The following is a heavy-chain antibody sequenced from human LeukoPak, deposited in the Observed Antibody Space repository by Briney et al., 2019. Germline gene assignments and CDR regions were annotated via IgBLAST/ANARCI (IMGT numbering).Heavy chain of an antibody. V-gene: IGHV4-39*01. CDR3: VSPRGFSYGYFDY. J-gene: IGHJ4*02. CDR2: IYYSKNT. D-gene: IGHD5-18*01. Sequence: SETLSLTCTVSGGSISSSSAYWGWIRQLPGKGLEWIGSIYYSKNTYYNPSLKSRVTISADTSKNQFSLTLGSVSATDTAVYYCVSPRGFSYGYFDYWGQGTLVTVSS. CDR1: GGSISSSSAY.